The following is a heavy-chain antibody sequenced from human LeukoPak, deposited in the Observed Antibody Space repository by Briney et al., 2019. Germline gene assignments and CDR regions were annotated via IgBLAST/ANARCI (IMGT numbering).Heavy chain of an antibody. V-gene: IGHV4-4*07. J-gene: IGHJ4*02. D-gene: IGHD4-17*01. CDR3: AREHLYGDYDY. Sequence: SETLSLTCTVSGGYIRSYSWSWIRQPAGKGLQWIGRIYTSGSTNYNPSLKRRVTMSVDTSKNRFSLKLSSVTAADTAVYYCAREHLYGDYDYWGRGTLVTVSS. CDR2: IYTSGST. CDR1: GGYIRSYS.